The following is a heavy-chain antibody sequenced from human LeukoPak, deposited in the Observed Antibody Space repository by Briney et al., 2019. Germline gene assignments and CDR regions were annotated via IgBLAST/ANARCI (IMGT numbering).Heavy chain of an antibody. J-gene: IGHJ4*02. D-gene: IGHD4-17*01. Sequence: GRSLRLSCAASGFTFSSSGMHWVRQAPGKGLEWVAFIRYDGSNKYYADSVKGRFTISRDNSKNTLYLQMNSLRAEDTAVYYCARDLYGDRPNLDYWGQGTLVTVSS. V-gene: IGHV3-30*12. CDR2: IRYDGSNK. CDR1: GFTFSSSG. CDR3: ARDLYGDRPNLDY.